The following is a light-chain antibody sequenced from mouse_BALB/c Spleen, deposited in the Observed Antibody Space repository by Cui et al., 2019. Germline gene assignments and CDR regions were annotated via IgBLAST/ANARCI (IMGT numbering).Light chain of an antibody. CDR2: RTS. J-gene: IGKJ4*01. Sequence: ENVLTQSPAIMAASLGQKVTMTCSANSSVSSSYLHWYQQKSGASPKPLIHRTSNLASGVPARFSGSGSGTSYSLTISSVEAEDDATYYCQQWSGYPFTFGSGTKLEIK. CDR1: SSVSSSY. V-gene: IGKV4-58*01. CDR3: QQWSGYPFT.